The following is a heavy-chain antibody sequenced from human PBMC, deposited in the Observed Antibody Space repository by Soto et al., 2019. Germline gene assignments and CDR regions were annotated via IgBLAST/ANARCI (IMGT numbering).Heavy chain of an antibody. CDR2: IYYSGST. CDR3: ARLLVSNVVPAEILYYFDY. Sequence: QLQLQESGPGLVKPSETLSLTCTVSGGSISSSSYYWGWIRQPPGKGLEWIGSIYYSGSTYYNPHLKSRVTISVDTSKNQFSLKLSSVTAADTAVYYCARLLVSNVVPAEILYYFDYWGQGTLVTVSS. J-gene: IGHJ4*02. D-gene: IGHD2-2*01. CDR1: GGSISSSSYY. V-gene: IGHV4-39*01.